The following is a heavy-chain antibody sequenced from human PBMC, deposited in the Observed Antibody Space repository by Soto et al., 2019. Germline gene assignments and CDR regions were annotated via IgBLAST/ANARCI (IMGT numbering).Heavy chain of an antibody. J-gene: IGHJ4*02. CDR1: GLTFSSYW. D-gene: IGHD6-19*01. CDR2: ISTDGSVT. V-gene: IGHV3-74*01. CDR3: SRSPSSSGWCVFYY. Sequence: EVQLVESGGGLVQPGGSLRLSCAASGLTFSSYWMHWVRQAPGKGLVWVSRISTDGSVTTYADSVKGRFTISRDNAKNTLYLQMNSLRAEDTAVYYCSRSPSSSGWCVFYYWGQGTLVTVSS.